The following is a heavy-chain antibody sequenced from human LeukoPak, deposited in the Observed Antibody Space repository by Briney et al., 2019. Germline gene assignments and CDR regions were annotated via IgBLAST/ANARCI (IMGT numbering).Heavy chain of an antibody. CDR3: ARAYAGGIFDS. D-gene: IGHD3-16*01. Sequence: SWIRQPPGKGREWVANIKEDGSENYYVDSVRGRFTISRDNAKNSLYLQMNSLRAEDTAMYYCARAYAGGIFDSWGQGTLVTVSS. V-gene: IGHV3-7*04. J-gene: IGHJ4*02. CDR2: IKEDGSEN.